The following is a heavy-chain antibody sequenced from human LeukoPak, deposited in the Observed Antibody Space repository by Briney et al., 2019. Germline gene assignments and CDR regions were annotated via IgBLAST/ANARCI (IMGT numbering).Heavy chain of an antibody. J-gene: IGHJ4*02. CDR1: GYTFTSYD. Sequence: ASVKVSCKASGYTFTSYDINWVRQATGQGLEWMGWMNPNSGNTGYAQKFQGRVTMTRDTSISTAYMELSRLRSDDTAVYYCARGASRGGYNTDYWGQGTLVTVSS. CDR2: MNPNSGNT. V-gene: IGHV1-8*02. CDR3: ARGASRGGYNTDY. D-gene: IGHD3-22*01.